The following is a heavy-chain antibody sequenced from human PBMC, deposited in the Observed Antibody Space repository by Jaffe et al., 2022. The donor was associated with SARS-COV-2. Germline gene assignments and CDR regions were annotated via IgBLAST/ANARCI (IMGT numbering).Heavy chain of an antibody. CDR2: INPNSGGT. CDR3: ARDRKEVLFTGRFGYYYYYGMDV. V-gene: IGHV1-2*06. D-gene: IGHD3-10*01. Sequence: QVQLVQSGAEVKKPGASVKVSCKASGYTFTGYYMHWVRQAPGQGLEWMGRINPNSGGTNYAQKFQGRVTMTRDTSISTAYMELSRLRSDDTAVYYCARDRKEVLFTGRFGYYYYYGMDVWGQGTTVTVSS. CDR1: GYTFTGYY. J-gene: IGHJ6*02.